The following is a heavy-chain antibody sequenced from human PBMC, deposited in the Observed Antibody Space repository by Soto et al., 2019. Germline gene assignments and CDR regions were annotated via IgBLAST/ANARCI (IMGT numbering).Heavy chain of an antibody. CDR1: GFSLSTTGMC. V-gene: IGHV2-70*13. D-gene: IGHD6-13*01. CDR2: IDWDDSK. J-gene: IGHJ6*02. Sequence: SGPTLVNPTQTLALTCTFSGFSLSTTGMCVTWIRQPPGKALEWLALIDWDDSKYYSTSLRTRLTISKDTSKNQVVLRLTNMDPVDTATYYCARIRQQPGSYSYSYGLAVWGQGTTVTVSS. CDR3: ARIRQQPGSYSYSYGLAV.